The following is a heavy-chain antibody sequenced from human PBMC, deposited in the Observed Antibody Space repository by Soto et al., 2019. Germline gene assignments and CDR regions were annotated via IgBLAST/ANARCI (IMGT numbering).Heavy chain of an antibody. CDR2: IYYTGST. V-gene: IGHV4-59*01. Sequence: SETLSLTCTVSGDSINNYYWSWIRQPPGKRLEWIGYIYYTGSTTYNPSLESRVTMSVDTSKNQFSLKLNSVNAADTAVYYCEKYSRTEAEGFTLDYWGRGTLVTVSS. CDR1: GDSINNYY. CDR3: EKYSRTEAEGFTLDY. J-gene: IGHJ4*02. D-gene: IGHD6-13*01.